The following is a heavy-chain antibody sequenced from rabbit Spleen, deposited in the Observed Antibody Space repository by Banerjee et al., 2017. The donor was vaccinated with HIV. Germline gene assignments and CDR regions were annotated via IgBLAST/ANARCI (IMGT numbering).Heavy chain of an antibody. Sequence: QEQLVESGGGLVKPGASLTLTCKASGFSFSNKAVLCWVRQAPGKGLEWIACVNTITGKSVYASWAKGRFIMSRTSSTTVTLQLNSLTAADTATYFCVRDSWDFNLWGPGTLVTVS. CDR3: VRDSWDFNL. CDR2: VNTITGKS. J-gene: IGHJ4*01. CDR1: GFSFSNKAV. V-gene: IGHV1S45*01. D-gene: IGHD4-2*01.